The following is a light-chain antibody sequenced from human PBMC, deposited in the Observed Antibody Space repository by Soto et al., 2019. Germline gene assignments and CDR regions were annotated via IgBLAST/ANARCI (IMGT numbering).Light chain of an antibody. CDR2: EAS. Sequence: QFALTQPPSASGSPGQSVTISCTGTSTDVGGYNYVSWYQHHPGKAPKLIIYEASKRPAGVPDRFSASKSGNTASLTVSGLQAEDEADYYCSSYAGSNNFVFGTGTKVTVL. J-gene: IGLJ1*01. CDR3: SSYAGSNNFV. CDR1: STDVGGYNY. V-gene: IGLV2-8*01.